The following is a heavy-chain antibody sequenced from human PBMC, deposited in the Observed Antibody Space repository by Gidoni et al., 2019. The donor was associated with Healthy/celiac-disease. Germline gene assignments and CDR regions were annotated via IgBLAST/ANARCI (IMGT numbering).Heavy chain of an antibody. V-gene: IGHV3-30-3*01. J-gene: IGHJ3*02. CDR3: AREQYCSSTSCYAGIGAFDI. Sequence: QVQLVESGGGVVQPGRSLRLSCAASGFTFSSYAMHWVRQAPGKGLEWVAVRSYDGSNKYYADSVKGRFTISRDNSKNTLYLQMNSLRAEDTAVYYCAREQYCSSTSCYAGIGAFDIWGQGTMVTVSS. CDR1: GFTFSSYA. CDR2: RSYDGSNK. D-gene: IGHD2-2*01.